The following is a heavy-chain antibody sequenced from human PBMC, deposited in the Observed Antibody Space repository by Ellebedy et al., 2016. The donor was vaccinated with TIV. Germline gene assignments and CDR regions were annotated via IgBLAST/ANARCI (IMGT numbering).Heavy chain of an antibody. Sequence: MPSETLSLTCSVSGGSINSRGYSWDWIRQPPGKGLEWIGSISDSGSTFYNPSLKSRVRISVETSKNQFSLKLRSVTAADTAVYYCASLEMATILDAFDIWGQGTKVTVSS. V-gene: IGHV4-39*01. J-gene: IGHJ3*02. D-gene: IGHD5-24*01. CDR2: ISDSGST. CDR3: ASLEMATILDAFDI. CDR1: GGSINSRGYS.